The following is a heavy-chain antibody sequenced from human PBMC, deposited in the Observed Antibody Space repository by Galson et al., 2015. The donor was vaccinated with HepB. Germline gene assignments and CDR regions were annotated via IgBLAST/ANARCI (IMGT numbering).Heavy chain of an antibody. CDR2: IIPIFGTA. V-gene: IGHV1-69*06. Sequence: SVKVSCKASGGTFSSYAISWVRQAPGQGLEWIGGIIPIFGTANYAQKLQGRVTITEDKSTSTAYMELSSLRSEDTAVYYCARDNTDYYDSNGYYVAFDIWGQGTMVTVSS. D-gene: IGHD3-22*01. CDR3: ARDNTDYYDSNGYYVAFDI. J-gene: IGHJ3*02. CDR1: GGTFSSYA.